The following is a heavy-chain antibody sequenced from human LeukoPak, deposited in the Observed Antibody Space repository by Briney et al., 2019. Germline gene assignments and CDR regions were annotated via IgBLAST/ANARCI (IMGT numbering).Heavy chain of an antibody. V-gene: IGHV1-2*02. CDR3: ARDHLRGWGVGQISYFDL. D-gene: IGHD3-16*01. CDR1: GYTFTGHY. CDR2: INPNSGGT. J-gene: IGHJ2*01. Sequence: ASVEVSCKASGYTFTGHYIHWVRQAPGQGLEWVGWINPNSGGTNYAQKFQGRVTMTRDTSINTGYMELSRLRSDDTAVYYCARDHLRGWGVGQISYFDLWGRGTLVTVSS.